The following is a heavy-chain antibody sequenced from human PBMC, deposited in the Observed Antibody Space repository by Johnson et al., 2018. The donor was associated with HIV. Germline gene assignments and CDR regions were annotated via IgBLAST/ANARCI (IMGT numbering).Heavy chain of an antibody. CDR2: ISYDGSNK. J-gene: IGHJ3*02. Sequence: QVQLVESGGGVVQPGRSLRLSCAASGFTFSSYAMHWVRQAPGKGLEWVAVISYDGSNKYCADSVKGRFTISRDNSKNTLYLQMNNLRAEDTAVYYCARDPSRSPGAFDIWGQGTMVTVSS. V-gene: IGHV3-30*14. CDR1: GFTFSSYA. CDR3: ARDPSRSPGAFDI.